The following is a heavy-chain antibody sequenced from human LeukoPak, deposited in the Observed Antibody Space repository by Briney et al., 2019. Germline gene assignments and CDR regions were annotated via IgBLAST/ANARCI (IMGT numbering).Heavy chain of an antibody. CDR2: ISSSSSTI. J-gene: IGHJ6*03. D-gene: IGHD3-3*01. CDR1: GFTFSSYS. Sequence: GGSLRPSCAASGFTFSSYSMNWVRQAPGKGLEWVSYISSSSSTIYYADSVKGRFTISRDNAKNSLYLQMNSLRAEDTAVYYCARDWRYYMDVWGKGTTVTVSS. V-gene: IGHV3-48*01. CDR3: ARDWRYYMDV.